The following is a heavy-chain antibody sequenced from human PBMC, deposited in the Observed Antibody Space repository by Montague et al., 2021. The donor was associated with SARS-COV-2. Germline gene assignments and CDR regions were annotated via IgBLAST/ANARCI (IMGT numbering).Heavy chain of an antibody. D-gene: IGHD2-21*02. CDR1: GGSISSDGYY. V-gene: IGHV4-31*03. J-gene: IGHJ2*01. CDR2: IYYSGST. CDR3: ARVHIVVVTTMWYFDL. Sequence: TLSLTCTVSGGSISSDGYYWSWIRQPPGKGLEWIGYIYYSGSTNYNPSLKSRVTISVDTSKNQFSLKLSSVTAADTAVYYCARVHIVVVTTMWYFDLWGRGTLVTVSS.